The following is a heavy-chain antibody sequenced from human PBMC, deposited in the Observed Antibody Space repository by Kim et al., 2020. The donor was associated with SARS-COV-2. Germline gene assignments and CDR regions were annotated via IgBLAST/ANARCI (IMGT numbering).Heavy chain of an antibody. J-gene: IGHJ5*02. CDR1: GGSFSGYY. Sequence: SETLSLTCAVYGGSFSGYYWSWIRQPPGKGLEWIGEINHSGSTNYNPSLKSRVTISVDTSKNQFSLKLSSVTAADTAVYYCARGTPRFLEWLFRFDPWGQGTLVTVSS. V-gene: IGHV4-34*01. CDR2: INHSGST. D-gene: IGHD3-3*01. CDR3: ARGTPRFLEWLFRFDP.